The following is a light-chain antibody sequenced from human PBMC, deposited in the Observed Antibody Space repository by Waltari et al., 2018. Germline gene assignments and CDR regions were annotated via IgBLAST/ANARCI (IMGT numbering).Light chain of an antibody. CDR1: HSLLYSSDNKDY. Sequence: DIVMTQSPDSLAVSLGERATLNFQPSHSLLYSSDNKDYFGWYQQRPGPPPKLLLYSASTRDSGVPDRFSGSGSGTDFTLTISSLQAEDVAVYYCLQYFGTPRTFGQGTKLEIK. CDR3: LQYFGTPRT. J-gene: IGKJ2*01. V-gene: IGKV4-1*01. CDR2: SAS.